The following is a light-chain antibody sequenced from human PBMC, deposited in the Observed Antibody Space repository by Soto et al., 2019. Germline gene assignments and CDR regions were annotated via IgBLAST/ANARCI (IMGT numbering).Light chain of an antibody. J-gene: IGKJ2*01. CDR3: QQYGSSPLYT. CDR1: QSVSSSY. V-gene: IGKV3-20*01. CDR2: GAS. Sequence: EIVLTQSPGTLSLSPGERATLSCRASQSVSSSYLAWYQQKPGQAPRLLIYGASSRATGIPDRFSGSGSGTDFTLTISSREPQDFAVYYGQQYGSSPLYTFGQGTKLEIK.